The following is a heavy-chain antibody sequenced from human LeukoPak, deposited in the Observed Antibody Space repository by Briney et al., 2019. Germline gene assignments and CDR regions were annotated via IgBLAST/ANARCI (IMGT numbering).Heavy chain of an antibody. CDR2: ISANNRNT. CDR3: AGDLEMDQYNMDV. CDR1: GYTLTGYY. V-gene: IGHV1-18*04. J-gene: IGHJ6*03. Sequence: ASVKVSCKASGYTLTGYYIHWVRQAPGQGLEWMGWISANNRNTKYAQKVQGRVTMTTDTSTSTAYMELGSLRSDDTAVYYCAGDLEMDQYNMDVWGKGTTVTISS. D-gene: IGHD5-24*01.